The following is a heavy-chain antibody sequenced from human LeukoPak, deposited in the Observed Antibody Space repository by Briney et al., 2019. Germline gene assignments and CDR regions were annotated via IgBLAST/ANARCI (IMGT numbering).Heavy chain of an antibody. CDR2: INHSGST. V-gene: IGHV4-34*01. D-gene: IGHD5-24*01. CDR3: ARGESKRWLQLPPFDY. J-gene: IGHJ4*02. Sequence: SETLSLTCAVYGGSFSGYYWSWIRQPPGKGLEWIGEINHSGSTNYNPSLKSRVTISVDTSKNQSSLKLSSVTAADTAVYYCARGESKRWLQLPPFDYWGQGTLVTVSS. CDR1: GGSFSGYY.